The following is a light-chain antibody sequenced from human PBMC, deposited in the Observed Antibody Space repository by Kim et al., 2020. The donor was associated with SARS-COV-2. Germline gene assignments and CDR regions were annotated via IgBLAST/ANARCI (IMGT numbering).Light chain of an antibody. CDR3: QQTYHAPQT. CDR2: AAS. Sequence: ASVRDRITISCRASQNIGNYLNWYQQKPGKAPNLHIYAASSLQSGVPSRFSGRESGTNFSIIISSLEPEDFATYYCQQTYHAPQTFGQGTKVDIK. J-gene: IGKJ1*01. CDR1: QNIGNY. V-gene: IGKV1-39*01.